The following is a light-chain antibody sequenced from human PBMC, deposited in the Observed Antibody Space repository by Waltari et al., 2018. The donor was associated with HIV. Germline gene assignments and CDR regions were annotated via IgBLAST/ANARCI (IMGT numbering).Light chain of an antibody. V-gene: IGLV10-54*01. J-gene: IGLJ3*02. CDR2: RNN. CDR1: SNNVGFQG. Sequence: QAGLTQPPSVSKGLRQTATLTCTGTSNNVGFQGAAWLPPHQVHPPKLLSYRNNYRPSGISERFSASRSGKTASLTISGLQPEDEADYYCSAWDSSPNVWVFGGGTKLTVL. CDR3: SAWDSSPNVWV.